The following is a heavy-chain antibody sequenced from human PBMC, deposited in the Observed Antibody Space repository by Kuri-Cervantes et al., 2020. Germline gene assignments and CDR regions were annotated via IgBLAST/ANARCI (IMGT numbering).Heavy chain of an antibody. CDR2: MNPNSGNT. CDR1: GYTFTSYG. D-gene: IGHD1-14*01. Sequence: ASVKVSCKASGYTFTSYGINWVRQATGQGLEWMGWMNPNSGNTGYAQKFQGRVTMTRNTSISTAYMELSSLRSEDTAVYYCARARKDGKGRYYYGMDVWGQGTTVTVSS. J-gene: IGHJ6*02. V-gene: IGHV1-8*02. CDR3: ARARKDGKGRYYYGMDV.